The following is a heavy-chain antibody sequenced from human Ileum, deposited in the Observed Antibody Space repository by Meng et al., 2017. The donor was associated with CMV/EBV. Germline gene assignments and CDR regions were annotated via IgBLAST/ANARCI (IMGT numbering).Heavy chain of an antibody. Sequence: ASVKVSCKASGYTFTSYDIHWVRQVTGQGLEWMGWMKPSSGTTHFAQKFQDRIIMTRNTSISTAYMELSSLSSEDTALYYCARKGAEGHYYYGLDVWGQGTSVTVSS. V-gene: IGHV1-8*01. D-gene: IGHD1-26*01. CDR3: ARKGAEGHYYYGLDV. J-gene: IGHJ6*02. CDR2: MKPSSGTT. CDR1: GYTFTSYD.